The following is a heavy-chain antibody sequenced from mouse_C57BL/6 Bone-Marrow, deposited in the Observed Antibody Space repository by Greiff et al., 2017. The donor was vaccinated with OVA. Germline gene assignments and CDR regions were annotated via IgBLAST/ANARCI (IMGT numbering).Heavy chain of an antibody. D-gene: IGHD2-4*01. V-gene: IGHV1-54*01. CDR2: INPGSGGT. J-gene: IGHJ2*01. Sequence: QVQLKESGAELVRPGTSVKVSCKASGYAFTNYLIEWVKQRPGQGLEWIGVINPGSGGTNYNEKFKGKATLTADKSSSTAYMQLSSLTSEDSAVYFCASLGDDFYFDYWGQGTTLTVSS. CDR1: GYAFTNYL. CDR3: ASLGDDFYFDY.